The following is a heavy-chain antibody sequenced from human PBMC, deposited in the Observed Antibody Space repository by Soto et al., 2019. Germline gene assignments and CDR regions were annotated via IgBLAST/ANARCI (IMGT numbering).Heavy chain of an antibody. CDR3: ARGKWLRLDY. CDR1: GFTFSSYA. Sequence: ESGGGVVQPGRSLRLSCAASGFTFSSYAMHWVRQAPGKGLEWVAVISYDGSNKYYADSVKGRFTISRDNSKNTLYLQMNSLRAEDTAVYYCARGKWLRLDYWGQGTLVTVSS. V-gene: IGHV3-30-3*01. D-gene: IGHD3-22*01. CDR2: ISYDGSNK. J-gene: IGHJ4*02.